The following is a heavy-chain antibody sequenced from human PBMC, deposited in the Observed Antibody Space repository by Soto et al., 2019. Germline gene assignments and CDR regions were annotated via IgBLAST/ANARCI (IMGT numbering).Heavy chain of an antibody. J-gene: IGHJ6*02. D-gene: IGHD3-9*01. V-gene: IGHV4-31*03. CDR3: ARGLRYFDWLPPYGMDV. CDR1: GGSISSGGYY. CDR2: IYYSGST. Sequence: SETLSLTYTVSGGSISSGGYYWSWIRQHPGKGLEWIGYIYYSGSTYYNPSLKSRVTISVDTSKNQFSLKLSSVTAADTAVYYCARGLRYFDWLPPYGMDVWGQGTTVTVSS.